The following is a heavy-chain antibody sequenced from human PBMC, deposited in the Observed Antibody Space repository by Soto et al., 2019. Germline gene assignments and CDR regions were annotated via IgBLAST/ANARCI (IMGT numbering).Heavy chain of an antibody. V-gene: IGHV1-69*06. CDR2: IIPIFGTA. Sequence: GASVKVSCKASGGTFSSYAISWVRQAPGQGLEWMGGIIPIFGTANYAQKFQGRVTITADKSTSTAYMELSRLRSEDTAVYYCATPTPLRGAMITNINFDFWGQGTPVTVSS. J-gene: IGHJ4*02. D-gene: IGHD3-10*01. CDR3: ATPTPLRGAMITNINFDF. CDR1: GGTFSSYA.